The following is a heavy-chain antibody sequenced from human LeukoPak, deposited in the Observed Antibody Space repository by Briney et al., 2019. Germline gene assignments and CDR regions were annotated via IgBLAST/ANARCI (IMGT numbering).Heavy chain of an antibody. J-gene: IGHJ4*02. D-gene: IGHD3-10*01. CDR2: IKQDGSEK. CDR3: ATEPREFSY. V-gene: IGHV3-7*04. Sequence: GGSLRLSCAASGFTFSSYWMGWVRQAPGKGLEWVANIKQDGSEKYYVDSVKGRFTISRDNAKNSLYLQVNSLRAEDTAVYYCATEPREFSYWGQGTLVTVSS. CDR1: GFTFSSYW.